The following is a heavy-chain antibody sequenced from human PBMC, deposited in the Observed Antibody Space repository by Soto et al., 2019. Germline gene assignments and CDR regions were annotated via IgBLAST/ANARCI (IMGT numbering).Heavy chain of an antibody. Sequence: GSLRLSCAASGFTFGRYSMNWVRQAPGKGLEWVSYITGSSSTKFYADSVKGRFTISRDNAKNSLYLQMNSLRDEDTAVYYCARDNGMAGSFDPWGQGTLVTVSS. J-gene: IGHJ5*02. CDR2: ITGSSSTK. V-gene: IGHV3-48*02. CDR1: GFTFGRYS. CDR3: ARDNGMAGSFDP. D-gene: IGHD2-8*01.